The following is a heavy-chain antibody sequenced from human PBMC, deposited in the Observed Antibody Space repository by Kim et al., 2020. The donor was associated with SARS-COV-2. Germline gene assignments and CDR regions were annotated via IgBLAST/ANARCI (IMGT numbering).Heavy chain of an antibody. D-gene: IGHD2-8*01. V-gene: IGHV3-15*01. CDR3: TTGRVRWSGY. J-gene: IGHJ4*02. Sequence: TTDYAAPVKGRFTISRDDSIITLYLQMNSLKTEDTAVYYCTTGRVRWSGYWGQGTLVTVSS. CDR2: TT.